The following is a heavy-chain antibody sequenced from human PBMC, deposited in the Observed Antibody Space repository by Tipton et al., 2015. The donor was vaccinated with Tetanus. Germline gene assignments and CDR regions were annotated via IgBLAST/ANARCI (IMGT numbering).Heavy chain of an antibody. J-gene: IGHJ3*01. CDR1: GYNFATFW. Sequence: VQLVQSGAEVKKPGESLNISCKASGYNFATFWIGWVRQKPGKGLEWMGIIYPGDSSVRYSPTFQGQVTISADRSTTTAYLQWDRLKVSDTAIYYCARPLTSVAFGGFAFDVWGQGTLVTVSS. V-gene: IGHV5-51*01. CDR2: IYPGDSSV. D-gene: IGHD3-16*01. CDR3: ARPLTSVAFGGFAFDV.